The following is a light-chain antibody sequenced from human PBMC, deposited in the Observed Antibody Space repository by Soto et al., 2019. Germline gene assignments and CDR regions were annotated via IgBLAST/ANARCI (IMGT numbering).Light chain of an antibody. J-gene: IGKJ1*01. Sequence: TVLTQSPGTLSVSPGERAILSFRASQSFSSTYLAWYQQKPGQAPRVLIYGASSRATGIPDRFSGSGSGTDFTLTISRLEPEDFAVYYCQQYGRSPWTFGQGTKVDIK. V-gene: IGKV3-20*01. CDR2: GAS. CDR3: QQYGRSPWT. CDR1: QSFSSTY.